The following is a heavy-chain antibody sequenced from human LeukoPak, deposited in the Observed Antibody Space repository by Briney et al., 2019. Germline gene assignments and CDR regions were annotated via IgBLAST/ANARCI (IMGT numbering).Heavy chain of an antibody. J-gene: IGHJ3*02. CDR3: VGDVKYYYDRTDAFDI. Sequence: GGSLRLSCAASGFTFSTYSMNWVRQAPGKGLEWVSSISSSSSYIYYADSVKGRFTVSRDNAKNSLYLQMNSLRAEDTAVYYCVGDVKYYYDRTDAFDIWGQGTMVTVSS. CDR1: GFTFSTYS. D-gene: IGHD3-22*01. CDR2: ISSSSSYI. V-gene: IGHV3-21*01.